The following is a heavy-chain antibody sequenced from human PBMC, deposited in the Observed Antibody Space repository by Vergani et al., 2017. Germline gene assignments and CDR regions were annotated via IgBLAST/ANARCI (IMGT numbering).Heavy chain of an antibody. CDR2: IQFDGSNQ. D-gene: IGHD6-19*01. J-gene: IGHJ4*02. Sequence: QVQLVESGGGVVQRGGSLRLSCATSGFTLSNYDMQWIRQWASMGLEFVAFIQFDGSNQYYTDSVKGRLTLSRDFSKNTLYLQMNSLRTDETATYYCAKHFSGWGSDYWGKGTQVIVSS. V-gene: IGHV3-30*02. CDR3: AKHFSGWGSDY. CDR1: GFTLSNYD.